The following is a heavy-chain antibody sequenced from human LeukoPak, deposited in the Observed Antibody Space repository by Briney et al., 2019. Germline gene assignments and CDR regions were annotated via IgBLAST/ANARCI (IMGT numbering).Heavy chain of an antibody. CDR2: IYTSGST. V-gene: IGHV4-61*02. Sequence: SETLSLTCTVSGGSISSGSYYWSWIRQPAGKGLEWIGRIYTSGSTNYSPSFQSRVTIALDTSKNQFSLKLSSVTAADTAVYYCARGGGSGYYHFDYWGQGTLVTVSS. D-gene: IGHD3-22*01. J-gene: IGHJ4*02. CDR3: ARGGGSGYYHFDY. CDR1: GGSISSGSYY.